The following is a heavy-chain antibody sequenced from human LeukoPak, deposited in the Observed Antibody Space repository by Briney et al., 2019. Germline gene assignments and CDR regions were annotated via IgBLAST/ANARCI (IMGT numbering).Heavy chain of an antibody. CDR3: ARGTAHYYYGMDV. D-gene: IGHD1-1*01. J-gene: IGHJ6*02. V-gene: IGHV4-30-2*01. CDR2: IYHTGST. Sequence: SETLSLTCTVSGVSISSPGYYWSWIRQPPGKGLEWIGYIYHTGSTYYNPSLKSRVTISVARSQTQFSLNLTSLTAADTAVYYCARGTAHYYYGMDVWGQGTTVTVSS. CDR1: GVSISSPGYY.